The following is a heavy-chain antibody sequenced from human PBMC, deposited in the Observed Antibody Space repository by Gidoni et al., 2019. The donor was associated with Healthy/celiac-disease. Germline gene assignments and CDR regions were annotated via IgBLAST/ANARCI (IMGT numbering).Heavy chain of an antibody. CDR2: IYYSGST. CDR3: ARSGDYDFWSGQLSNWFDP. V-gene: IGHV4-31*03. D-gene: IGHD3-3*01. Sequence: QVQLQESGPGLVKPSQTLSLTCTVSGGSISSGGYYWSWIRQHPGKGLEWIGYIYYSGSTYYNPSLKSRVTISVDTSKNQFSLKLSSVTAADTAVYYCARSGDYDFWSGQLSNWFDPWGQGTLVTVSS. CDR1: GGSISSGGYY. J-gene: IGHJ5*02.